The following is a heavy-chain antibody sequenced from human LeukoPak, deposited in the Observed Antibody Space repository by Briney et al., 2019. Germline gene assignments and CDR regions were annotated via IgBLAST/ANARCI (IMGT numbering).Heavy chain of an antibody. CDR2: ISWNRGSI. CDR3: AKLVGWLGAFDI. Sequence: GRSLRLSCAASGFTFDNNAMHWVRQAPGKGLEWVSGISWNRGSIDYADSVKGRFTISRDNAKNFLYLQMNSLRAEDTALYYCAKLVGWLGAFDIWGQGTMVTVSS. V-gene: IGHV3-9*01. J-gene: IGHJ3*02. D-gene: IGHD3-22*01. CDR1: GFTFDNNA.